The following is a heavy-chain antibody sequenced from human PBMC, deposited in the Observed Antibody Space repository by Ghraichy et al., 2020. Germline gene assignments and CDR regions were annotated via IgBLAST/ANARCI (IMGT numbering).Heavy chain of an antibody. Sequence: LSLTCAASGFTFSSYAMHWVRQAPGKGLEWVAVISYDGNNQYYADSVKGRFTISRDNSKNTLYLQMNSLRAEDTAVNYCVRDKCSGGSCYARRFDYWGQGTLVTVSS. J-gene: IGHJ4*02. D-gene: IGHD2-15*01. V-gene: IGHV3-30-3*01. CDR1: GFTFSSYA. CDR3: VRDKCSGGSCYARRFDY. CDR2: ISYDGNNQ.